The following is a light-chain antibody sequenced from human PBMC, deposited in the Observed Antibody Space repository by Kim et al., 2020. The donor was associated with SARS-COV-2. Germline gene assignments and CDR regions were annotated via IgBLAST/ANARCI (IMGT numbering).Light chain of an antibody. CDR3: QQRHSWPPT. CDR1: QSVNNY. J-gene: IGKJ5*01. Sequence: EIVLTQSPATLSLSPGERATLSCRASQSVNNYLAWYLQKPGQAPRLLIYDASNRATGIPPRFSGSGSGTDFTLTISRLEPEDFVVYYCQQRHSWPPTFGQGTRLEIK. CDR2: DAS. V-gene: IGKV3-11*01.